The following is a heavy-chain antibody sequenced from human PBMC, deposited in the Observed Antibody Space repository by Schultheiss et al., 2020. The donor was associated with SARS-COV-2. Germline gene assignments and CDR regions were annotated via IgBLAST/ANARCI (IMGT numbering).Heavy chain of an antibody. Sequence: GGSLRLSCAASGFTVSSNYMSWVRQAPGKGLEWFSVIYSGGSTYYADSVKGRFTISRDNSKNTLYLQMNSLRAEDTAVYYCARYWGNAGGYFQHWGQGTLVTVSS. J-gene: IGHJ1*01. CDR1: GFTVSSNY. D-gene: IGHD3-16*01. V-gene: IGHV3-66*01. CDR2: IYSGGST. CDR3: ARYWGNAGGYFQH.